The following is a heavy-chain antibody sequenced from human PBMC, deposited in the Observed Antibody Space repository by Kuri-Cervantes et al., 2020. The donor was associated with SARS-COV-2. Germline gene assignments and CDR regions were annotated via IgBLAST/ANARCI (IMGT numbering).Heavy chain of an antibody. CDR3: ASGLNDYYYYYGMDV. J-gene: IGHJ6*02. CDR2: IWYDGGNK. CDR1: GFTFSSYG. Sequence: GGSLRLSCAASGFTFSSYGMHWVRQAPGKGLKWVAVIWYDGGNKYYADSVKGRFTISRDNSKNTLYLQMNSLRAEDTAVYYCASGLNDYYYYYGMDVWGQGTTVTVSS. V-gene: IGHV3-33*01. D-gene: IGHD3-9*01.